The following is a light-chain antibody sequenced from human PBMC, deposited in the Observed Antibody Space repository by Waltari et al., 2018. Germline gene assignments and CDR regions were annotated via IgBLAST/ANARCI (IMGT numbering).Light chain of an antibody. CDR2: ARD. CDR1: NLGNKY. V-gene: IGLV3-1*01. CDR3: QTWDSSLVV. Sequence: SYDLTQPPSVSVSPGQTVTISCSGHNLGNKYVSWYQQKAGQAPLLVVYARDRRPSGFPGRFAGSNSDTTATLTISGTQAIDEADYYCQTWDSSLVVYGGGTKLTVL. J-gene: IGLJ2*01.